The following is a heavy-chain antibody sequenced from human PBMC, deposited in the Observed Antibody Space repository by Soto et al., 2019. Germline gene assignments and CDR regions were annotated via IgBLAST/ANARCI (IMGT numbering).Heavy chain of an antibody. V-gene: IGHV3-23*01. CDR2: ISGSGGST. J-gene: IGHJ1*01. D-gene: IGHD2-15*01. Sequence: GGSLRLSCAASGFTFSSYAMSWVRQAPGKGLEWVSAISGSGGSTYYADSVKGRFTISRDNSKNTLYLQMNSLRAEDTAVYYCAKVAPPDIVVVVAAHLEYFQHWGQGTLVTVSS. CDR1: GFTFSSYA. CDR3: AKVAPPDIVVVVAAHLEYFQH.